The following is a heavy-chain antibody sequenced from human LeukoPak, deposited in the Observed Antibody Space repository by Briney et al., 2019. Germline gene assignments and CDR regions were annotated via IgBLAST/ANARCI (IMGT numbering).Heavy chain of an antibody. J-gene: IGHJ5*02. D-gene: IGHD6-19*01. CDR3: ARDRYTARYSSGWDWFDP. V-gene: IGHV1-2*02. Sequence: ASVKVSCKASGYTFTGYYMHWVRQAPGQGLEWMGWINPNSGGTNYAQKFQGRVTMTRDTSISTAYMELSRLRSDDTAVYYCARDRYTARYSSGWDWFDPWGQGTLVTVSS. CDR2: INPNSGGT. CDR1: GYTFTGYY.